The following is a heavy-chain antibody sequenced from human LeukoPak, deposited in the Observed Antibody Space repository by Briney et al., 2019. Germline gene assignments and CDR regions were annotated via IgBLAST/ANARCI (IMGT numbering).Heavy chain of an antibody. CDR2: INTSGST. D-gene: IGHD2-15*01. CDR1: GGSISSGSYY. Sequence: PSETLSLTCTVSGGSISSGSYYWSWIRQPAGKGLEWIGRINTSGSTNYNPSLKSRVTISVDTSKNQFSLKLSSVTAADTAVYYCARALVWVVAARNWFDPWGQGTLVTVSS. V-gene: IGHV4-61*02. CDR3: ARALVWVVAARNWFDP. J-gene: IGHJ5*02.